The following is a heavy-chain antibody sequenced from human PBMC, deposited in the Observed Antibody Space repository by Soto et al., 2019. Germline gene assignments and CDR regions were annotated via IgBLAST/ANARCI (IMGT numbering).Heavy chain of an antibody. Sequence: SETLSLTCTVSGGSVTSDEDYWTWIRQSPGKGLEWIGYISNSGSTGYNPSLKTRLSMSVDRFKNQFTLRLTSVTAADTALYFCATESGSTYGYFDHWGQGTQVTVAS. V-gene: IGHV4-30-4*01. D-gene: IGHD5-18*01. CDR1: GGSVTSDEDY. CDR2: ISNSGST. CDR3: ATESGSTYGYFDH. J-gene: IGHJ4*02.